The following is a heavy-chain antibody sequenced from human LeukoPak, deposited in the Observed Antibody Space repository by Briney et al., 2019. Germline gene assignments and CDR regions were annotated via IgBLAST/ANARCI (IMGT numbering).Heavy chain of an antibody. CDR3: ATYDYVWGRYRLAQSDY. Sequence: GGSLRLSCAASGFTFSSYAMSWVRQLPGKGLEWLSYINDSGGSTYYADSVKGRLVISRDNSKNSLYLRINSLRAEDTAIYYCATYDYVWGRYRLAQSDYWGQGTLVTVSS. D-gene: IGHD3-16*02. CDR2: INDSGGST. CDR1: GFTFSSYA. J-gene: IGHJ4*02. V-gene: IGHV3-23*01.